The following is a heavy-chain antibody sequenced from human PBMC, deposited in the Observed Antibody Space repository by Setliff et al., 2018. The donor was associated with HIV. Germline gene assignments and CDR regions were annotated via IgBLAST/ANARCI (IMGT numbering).Heavy chain of an antibody. CDR2: MNPNSANT. V-gene: IGHV1-8*02. J-gene: IGHJ4*01. CDR3: ARGPRGKIAAAGYYFEY. CDR1: GYTFTNCD. Sequence: ASVKVSCKASGYTFTNCDINWVRQAPGQGLEWMGWMNPNSANTGYAQKFQGRVTMTRNTSISTAYMELSSLRSEDTAVYYCARGPRGKIAAAGYYFEYW. D-gene: IGHD6-13*01.